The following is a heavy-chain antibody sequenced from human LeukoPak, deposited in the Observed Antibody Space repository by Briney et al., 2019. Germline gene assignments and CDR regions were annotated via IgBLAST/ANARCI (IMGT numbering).Heavy chain of an antibody. Sequence: SETLSLTCSFSGDSITTYYWSWIRQPPGKGLEWIGDIHDSGSANYNPSLQSRVTISIDESKKQFPLRLTSVTAADTAVYYCARHGPGKGYGSGDYEYAFDIWGQGTLVTVSS. CDR1: GDSITTYY. CDR3: ARHGPGKGYGSGDYEYAFDI. V-gene: IGHV4-59*08. J-gene: IGHJ3*02. D-gene: IGHD3-10*01. CDR2: IHDSGSA.